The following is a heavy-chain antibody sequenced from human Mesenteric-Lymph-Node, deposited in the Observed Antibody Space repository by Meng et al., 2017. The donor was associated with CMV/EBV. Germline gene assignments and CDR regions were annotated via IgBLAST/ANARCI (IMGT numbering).Heavy chain of an antibody. CDR1: GFSFSSYA. V-gene: IGHV3-23*01. CDR3: AKCRPGSSSHFDY. J-gene: IGHJ4*02. CDR2: INDRGDDA. Sequence: SLMISCAASGFSFSSYAMNWVRQAPGTGLEWVSAINDRGDDAYYADSVKGRFTLSSDNSRNTLYLQMNSLSAEDTAVYYCAKCRPGSSSHFDYWGQGTLVTVSS. D-gene: IGHD6-6*01.